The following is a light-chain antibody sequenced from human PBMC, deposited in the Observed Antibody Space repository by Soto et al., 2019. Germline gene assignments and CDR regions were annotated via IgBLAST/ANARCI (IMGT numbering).Light chain of an antibody. V-gene: IGLV1-51*01. Sequence: QSVLTQPPSVSAAPGQRVTISCSGSTSNIGNNFVSLYQQLPGTAPKLLIYDNNKRPSGIPGRFSGSKSGTSATLGITGLQPGDEADYFCGTWDSSLSANWVFGGGTKLTVL. CDR1: TSNIGNNF. CDR2: DNN. CDR3: GTWDSSLSANWV. J-gene: IGLJ3*02.